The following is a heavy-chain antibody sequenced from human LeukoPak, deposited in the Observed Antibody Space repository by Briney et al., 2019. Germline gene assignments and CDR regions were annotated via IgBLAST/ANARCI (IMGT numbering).Heavy chain of an antibody. D-gene: IGHD3-22*01. CDR1: GFTFNYYS. J-gene: IGHJ4*02. Sequence: GGSLRLSCAASGFTFNYYSMNWVRQAPGKGLEWVSYISSSSNTIFYADSVMGRFTISRDNAQNSLYLQMNSLRAEDTAVYYCARGYYDSSGLSSYYFDYWGQGTLVTVSS. V-gene: IGHV3-48*01. CDR3: ARGYYDSSGLSSYYFDY. CDR2: ISSSSNTI.